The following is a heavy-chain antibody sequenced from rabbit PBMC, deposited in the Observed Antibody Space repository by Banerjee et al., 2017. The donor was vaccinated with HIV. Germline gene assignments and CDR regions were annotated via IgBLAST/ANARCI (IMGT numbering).Heavy chain of an antibody. CDR1: GFSFSNKAV. D-gene: IGHD1-1*01. J-gene: IGHJ4*01. CDR3: ARELEGVIGWNFGW. V-gene: IGHV1S45*01. CDR2: INVVTGKA. Sequence: QEQLTETGGGLVKPKGSLKLTCTASGFSFSNKAVMCWVRQAPGKGLEWIACINVVTGKAVYATWAQVRCSFPKTSSTTVTLQMTSLTAADTATYFCARELEGVIGWNFGWWGPGTLVTVS.